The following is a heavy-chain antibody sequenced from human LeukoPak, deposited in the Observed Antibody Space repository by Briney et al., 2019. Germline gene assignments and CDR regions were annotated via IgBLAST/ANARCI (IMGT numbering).Heavy chain of an antibody. CDR1: GDSVSSNSAA. D-gene: IGHD3-22*01. V-gene: IGHV6-1*01. Sequence: SQTLSLTCAISGDSVSSNSAAWNWIRRSPSRGLEWLGRTYYRSKWYNDYAVSVNSRITINSDTSKNQFSLQLTSVTPEDTAVYYCARGDSSPYDSSGYYLDYWGQGTLVTVSS. J-gene: IGHJ4*02. CDR2: TYYRSKWYN. CDR3: ARGDSSPYDSSGYYLDY.